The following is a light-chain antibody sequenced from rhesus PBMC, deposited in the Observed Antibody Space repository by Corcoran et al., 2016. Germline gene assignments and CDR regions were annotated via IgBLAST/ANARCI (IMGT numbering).Light chain of an antibody. Sequence: EIVMTQSPATLSLSPGERATLSCRASQSVSSSLAWYQQKPGQAPRLLIYGASSRATGIPDRFRGSGSGTDFTLTISSLEPEDVSVYYCLQHSNWPFTFSPVTKLDIK. V-gene: IGKV3-24*01. CDR2: GAS. CDR3: LQHSNWPFT. CDR1: QSVSSS. J-gene: IGKJ3*01.